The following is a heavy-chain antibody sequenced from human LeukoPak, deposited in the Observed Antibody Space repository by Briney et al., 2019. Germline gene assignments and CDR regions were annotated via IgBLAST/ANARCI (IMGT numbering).Heavy chain of an antibody. Sequence: QSGGSLRLSCAASGFTFSSYSMNWVRQAPGKGLEGVSYISSSSSTIYYADSVKGRFTISRDNAKNSLYLQMNSLRAEDTAVYYCARVVKYYDFWSGYEPLFDYWGQGTLVTVSS. J-gene: IGHJ4*02. CDR1: GFTFSSYS. V-gene: IGHV3-48*01. CDR2: ISSSSSTI. CDR3: ARVVKYYDFWSGYEPLFDY. D-gene: IGHD3-3*01.